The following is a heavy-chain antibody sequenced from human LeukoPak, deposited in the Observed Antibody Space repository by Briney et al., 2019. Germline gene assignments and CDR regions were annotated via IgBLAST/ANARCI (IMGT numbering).Heavy chain of an antibody. V-gene: IGHV1-46*04. Sequence: ASVKVSCKASGYTFTSYYMHWVRQAPGQELEWMGIINPSGGSTSYAQKLQGRVTITADESTSTAYMELSSLRSEDTAVYYCARSAYYDSSGQFDYWGQGTLVTVSS. J-gene: IGHJ4*02. CDR1: GYTFTSYY. D-gene: IGHD3-22*01. CDR2: INPSGGST. CDR3: ARSAYYDSSGQFDY.